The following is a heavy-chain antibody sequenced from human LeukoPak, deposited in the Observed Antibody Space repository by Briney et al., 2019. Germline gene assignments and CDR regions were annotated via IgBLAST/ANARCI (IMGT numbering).Heavy chain of an antibody. V-gene: IGHV1-2*02. Sequence: ASVKVSCKASGYTFTGYYMHWVRQAPGQGLEWMGWINPNSGGTNYAQKFQGRVTMTRDTSISTAYMELSRLRSDDTAVYYCVTPYQLEYNWFDPWGQGTLVTVSS. CDR2: INPNSGGT. J-gene: IGHJ5*02. D-gene: IGHD2-2*01. CDR3: VTPYQLEYNWFDP. CDR1: GYTFTGYY.